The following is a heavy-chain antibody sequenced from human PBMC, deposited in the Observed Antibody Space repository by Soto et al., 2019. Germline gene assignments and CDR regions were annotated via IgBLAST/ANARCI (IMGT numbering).Heavy chain of an antibody. J-gene: IGHJ4*02. V-gene: IGHV4-31*03. Sequence: TLSLTCTVSGGSISSGGYYWSWIRQHPGKGLEWIGYIYYSGFTYYNPSLKSRVTISVDTSKNQLSLKLSSVTAADTAVYYCARRYGYYFDYWGQGTLVTVSS. CDR2: IYYSGFT. CDR3: ARRYGYYFDY. CDR1: GGSISSGGYY. D-gene: IGHD3-9*01.